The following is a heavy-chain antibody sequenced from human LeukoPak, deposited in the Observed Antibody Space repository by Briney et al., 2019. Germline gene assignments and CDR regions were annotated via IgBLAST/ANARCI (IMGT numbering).Heavy chain of an antibody. V-gene: IGHV1-46*01. CDR3: ARSSWGWFDP. Sequence: ASVKVSCKASGYSFTGYYMHWVRQAPGQGLEWMGIINPSGGSTSYAQKFQGRVTMTRDTSTSTVYMELSSLRSEDTAVYYCARSSWGWFDPWGQGALVTVSS. CDR2: INPSGGST. J-gene: IGHJ5*02. CDR1: GYSFTGYY. D-gene: IGHD7-27*01.